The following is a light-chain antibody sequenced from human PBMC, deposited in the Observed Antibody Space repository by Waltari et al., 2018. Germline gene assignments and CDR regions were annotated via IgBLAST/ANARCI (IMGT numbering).Light chain of an antibody. CDR2: GAS. Sequence: EVVLTQSPGTLSLSPGERATLSCRASQSIGRSLVWYQQRPGQAPRLLIYGASIRATGVPDRFSVSGSGTDFSLTISRLDPEDFAVYFCQKYERLPATFGQGTKVEI. CDR1: QSIGRS. CDR3: QKYERLPAT. V-gene: IGKV3-20*01. J-gene: IGKJ1*01.